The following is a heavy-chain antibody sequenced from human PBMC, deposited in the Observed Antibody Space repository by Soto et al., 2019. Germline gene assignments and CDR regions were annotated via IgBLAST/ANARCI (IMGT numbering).Heavy chain of an antibody. Sequence: SLRLSCAASGFTFSSYWMSWVRQAPGKGLEWVANIKQDGSEKYYVDSVKGRFTISRDNAKNSLYLQMNSLRAEDTAVYYCARDRGYSYGPNYYYYYGMDVWGQGTTVTVSS. CDR2: IKQDGSEK. D-gene: IGHD5-18*01. CDR3: ARDRGYSYGPNYYYYYGMDV. V-gene: IGHV3-7*01. CDR1: GFTFSSYW. J-gene: IGHJ6*02.